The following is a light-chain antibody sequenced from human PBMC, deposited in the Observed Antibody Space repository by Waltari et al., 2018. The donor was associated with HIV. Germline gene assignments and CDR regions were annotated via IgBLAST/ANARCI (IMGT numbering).Light chain of an antibody. CDR2: DTD. CDR1: TGDVTSGHH. CDR3: LLSYAGARPVV. J-gene: IGLJ2*01. V-gene: IGLV7-46*01. Sequence: QAVVTQEPSLTVSPGGTVTLTCGSSTGDVTSGHHASRFQQKTGQAPKTLIYDTDNQHSWTPARFSGSLLGGKAALTLSGAQPEDEAKYYCLLSYAGARPVVFGGGTQLTVL.